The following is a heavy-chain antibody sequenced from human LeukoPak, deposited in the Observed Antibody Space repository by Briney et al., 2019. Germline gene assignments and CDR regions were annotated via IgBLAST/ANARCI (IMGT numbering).Heavy chain of an antibody. J-gene: IGHJ4*02. CDR3: ARTYYYDSSGYYRDY. CDR1: GGSFSGYY. Sequence: SETLSLTCAVYGGSFSGYYWSWIRQPPGKGLEWIGYIYYSGSTYYNPSLKSRVTISVDTSKNQFSLKLSSVTAADTAVYYCARTYYYDSSGYYRDYWGQGTLVTVSS. D-gene: IGHD3-22*01. CDR2: IYYSGST. V-gene: IGHV4-30-4*01.